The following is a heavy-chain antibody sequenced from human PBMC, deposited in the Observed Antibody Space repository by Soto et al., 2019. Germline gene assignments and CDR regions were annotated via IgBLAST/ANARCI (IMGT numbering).Heavy chain of an antibody. V-gene: IGHV4-4*07. CDR1: GGSISSYY. D-gene: IGHD6-6*01. J-gene: IGHJ6*02. CDR2: IYTSGST. CDR3: ARDLGSSGYYYYGMDV. Sequence: SETLSLTCTVSGGSISSYYWSWIRQPAGKGLEWIGRIYTSGSTNYNPSLKSRVNMSVDTSKNQFSLKLSSVTAADTVVYYCARDLGSSGYYYYGMDVWGQGTTVTVS.